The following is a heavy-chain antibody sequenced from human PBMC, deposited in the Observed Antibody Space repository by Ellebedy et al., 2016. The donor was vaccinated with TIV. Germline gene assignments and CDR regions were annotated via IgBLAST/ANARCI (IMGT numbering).Heavy chain of an antibody. J-gene: IGHJ4*02. CDR1: GGTFSSYA. V-gene: IGHV1-69*13. CDR2: IIPIFGTA. Sequence: SVKVSCXASGGTFSSYAISWVRQAPGQGLEWMGGIIPIFGTANYAQKFQGRVTITADESTSTAYMELSSLRSEDTAVYYCARMTTVTWSPDYWGQGTLVTVSS. CDR3: ARMTTVTWSPDY. D-gene: IGHD4-17*01.